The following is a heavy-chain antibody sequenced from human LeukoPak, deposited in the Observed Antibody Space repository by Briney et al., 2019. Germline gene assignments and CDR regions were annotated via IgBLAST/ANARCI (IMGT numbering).Heavy chain of an antibody. J-gene: IGHJ4*02. CDR2: IYPGDSDT. D-gene: IGHD6-19*01. CDR3: ARHSAVAGNDY. CDR1: GYTFIDNW. Sequence: GESLKISCKASGYTFIDNWIGWVRQMPGKGLEWMAIIYPGDSDTRYSPSFQGQVTISADKSINTSYLQWISLMASDTPTYYWARHSAVAGNDYWGQGTLVTVSS. V-gene: IGHV5-51*01.